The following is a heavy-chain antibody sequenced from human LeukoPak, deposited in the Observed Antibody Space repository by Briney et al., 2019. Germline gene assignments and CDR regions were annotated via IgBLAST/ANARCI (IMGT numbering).Heavy chain of an antibody. D-gene: IGHD6-13*01. J-gene: IGHJ1*01. CDR1: GGTFSSYA. CDR2: IIPIFGTA. CDR3: ALTASSSWYGYFQH. Sequence: SVKVSCKASGGTFSSYAISWVRQAPGQGLEWMGRIIPIFGTANYAQKFQGRVTITTDESTSTAYMELSSLRSEDTAVYYCALTASSSWYGYFQHWGQGTLVTVSS. V-gene: IGHV1-69*05.